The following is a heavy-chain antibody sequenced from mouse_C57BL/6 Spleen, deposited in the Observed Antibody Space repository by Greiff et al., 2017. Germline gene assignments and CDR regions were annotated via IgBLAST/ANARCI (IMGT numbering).Heavy chain of an antibody. Sequence: VKLMESGAELAKPGASVKLSCKASGYTFTSYWMHWVKQRPGQGLEWIGYINPSSGYTKYNQKFKDKATLTADKSSSTAYMQLSSLTYEDSAVYYCARSDTTVVAHFDVWGTGTTVTVSS. CDR2: INPSSGYT. D-gene: IGHD1-1*01. V-gene: IGHV1-7*01. CDR3: ARSDTTVVAHFDV. CDR1: GYTFTSYW. J-gene: IGHJ1*03.